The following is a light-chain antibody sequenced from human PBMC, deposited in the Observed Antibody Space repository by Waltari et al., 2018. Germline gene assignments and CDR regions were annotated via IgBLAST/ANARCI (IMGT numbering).Light chain of an antibody. CDR2: RVS. Sequence: DIVMTQTPLSLHVTPGEPASISCRSSQSLLHSNGNTHLYWYLQKAGQPPRLLIYRVSNRFSGVPERFSGSGSGTDFTLKISRLEAEDVGVYYCMQALQTPWTFGQGTKVEIQ. CDR1: QSLLHSNGNTH. V-gene: IGKV2-29*02. CDR3: MQALQTPWT. J-gene: IGKJ1*01.